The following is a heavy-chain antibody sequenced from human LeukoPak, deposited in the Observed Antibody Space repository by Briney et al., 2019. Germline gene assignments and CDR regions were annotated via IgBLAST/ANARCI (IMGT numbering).Heavy chain of an antibody. CDR3: ARDLARPWWFDP. D-gene: IGHD6-6*01. J-gene: IGHJ5*02. V-gene: IGHV3-48*01. Sequence: GGSLRLSCAASGFTFSSYSMNWVRQAPGKGLEWVSYISGSSSTIYYADSVKGRFTISRDNAKNSLYLQMNSLRAEDTAVYYCARDLARPWWFDPWGQGTLVTVSS. CDR2: ISGSSSTI. CDR1: GFTFSSYS.